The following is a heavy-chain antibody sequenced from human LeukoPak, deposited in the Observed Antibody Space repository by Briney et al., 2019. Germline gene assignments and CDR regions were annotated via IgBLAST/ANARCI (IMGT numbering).Heavy chain of an antibody. CDR3: AKSNGYGLVDI. CDR1: GFSFSNYA. Sequence: GGSLRLSCAASGFSFSNYAMSWVRQAPGRGLEWVSAIRGSGDGTYYADSVKGRFTISRDNAKNSLYLQMNSLRAEDTAVYYCAKSNGYGLVDIWGQGTMVTVSS. CDR2: IRGSGDGT. V-gene: IGHV3-23*01. J-gene: IGHJ3*02. D-gene: IGHD3-10*01.